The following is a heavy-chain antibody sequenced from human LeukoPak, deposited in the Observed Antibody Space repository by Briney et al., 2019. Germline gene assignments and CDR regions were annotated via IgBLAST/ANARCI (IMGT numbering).Heavy chain of an antibody. V-gene: IGHV4-31*03. CDR1: GGSISSGGYY. J-gene: IGHJ4*02. D-gene: IGHD5-18*01. CDR2: IYYSGST. Sequence: SETLSLTCTVSGGSISSGGYYWSWIRQHPGKGLEWIGYIYYSGSTYYNPSLKSRVTISVDTSKNQFSLKLSSVTAADTAVYYCARVGYGHFGYWGQGTLVTVSS. CDR3: ARVGYGHFGY.